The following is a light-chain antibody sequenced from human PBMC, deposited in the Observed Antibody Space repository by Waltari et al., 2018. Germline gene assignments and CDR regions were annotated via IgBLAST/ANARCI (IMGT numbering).Light chain of an antibody. V-gene: IGKV3-15*01. Sequence: EIVMTQSPIILSVSPGERATLSCRASHSVGTHLAWYQQRPGQPPRLVSFAASTRATGVPGRFSGSGSGTEFTLTISSLQSEDFSVYYCQQYNDWPLTFGGGT. CDR3: QQYNDWPLT. CDR2: AAS. J-gene: IGKJ4*01. CDR1: HSVGTH.